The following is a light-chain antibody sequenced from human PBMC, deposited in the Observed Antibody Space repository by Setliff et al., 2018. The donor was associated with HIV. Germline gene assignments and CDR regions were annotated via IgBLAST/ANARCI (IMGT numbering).Light chain of an antibody. CDR2: DNS. CDR3: QSYDSSQVV. V-gene: IGLV1-40*01. J-gene: IGLJ2*01. Sequence: PGQRVTISCTGSSSNIGAGYDVHWYQQIPGSAPRLLMSDNSNRPSGVPDRFSGSKSGTSASLVITGLQAEDEADYYCQSYDSSQVVFGGGTK. CDR1: SSNIGAGYD.